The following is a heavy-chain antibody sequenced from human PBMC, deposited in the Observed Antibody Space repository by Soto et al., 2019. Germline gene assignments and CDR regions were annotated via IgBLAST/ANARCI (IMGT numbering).Heavy chain of an antibody. D-gene: IGHD3-16*02. Sequence: VGSLRLSCAASGFTFSSYAMSWVRQAPGKGLEWVSAISGSGGSTYYADSVKGRFTISRDNSKNTLYLQMNSLRAEDTAVYYCAKITFGGVIARGGAFDIWGQGTMVTVS. J-gene: IGHJ3*02. CDR2: ISGSGGST. CDR1: GFTFSSYA. V-gene: IGHV3-23*01. CDR3: AKITFGGVIARGGAFDI.